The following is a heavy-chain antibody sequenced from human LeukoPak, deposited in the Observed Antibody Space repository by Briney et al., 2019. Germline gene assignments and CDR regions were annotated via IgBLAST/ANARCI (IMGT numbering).Heavy chain of an antibody. CDR3: AKEHTRISFFDY. D-gene: IGHD2/OR15-2a*01. J-gene: IGHJ4*02. CDR1: GFTFSSYG. V-gene: IGHV3-30*18. CDR2: ISYDGSNK. Sequence: GRSLRLSCAASGFTFSSYGMQWVRQAPGKGLEWAAVISYDGSNKFYADSVKGRFTISRDNSKNTLYLQMNSLRAEDTAVYYCAKEHTRISFFDYWGQGTLVTVSS.